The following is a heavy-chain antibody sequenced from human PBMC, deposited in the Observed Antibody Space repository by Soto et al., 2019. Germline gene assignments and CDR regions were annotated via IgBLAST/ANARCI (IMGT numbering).Heavy chain of an antibody. CDR2: IWYDGSNK. CDR1: GFTFSSYG. J-gene: IGHJ4*02. D-gene: IGHD3-9*01. CDR3: ARDRIFLTAPAGVFDY. Sequence: GGSLRLSCAASGFTFSSYGMHWVRQAPGKGLEWVAVIWYDGSNKYYADSVKGRFTISRDNSKNTLYLQMNSLRAEDTAVYYCARDRIFLTAPAGVFDYWGQGTLVTVSS. V-gene: IGHV3-33*01.